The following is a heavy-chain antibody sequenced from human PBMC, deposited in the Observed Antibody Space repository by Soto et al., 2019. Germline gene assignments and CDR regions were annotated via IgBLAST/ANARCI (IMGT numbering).Heavy chain of an antibody. CDR1: GFTFSSYW. J-gene: IGHJ4*02. Sequence: EVQLVESGGGLVQPGGSLRLSCAASGFTFSSYWMHWVRQAPGKGLVWVSRINSDGSSTSYADSVKGRFTISRDNAKNTLYLQMNSLRAEDTAVYYCARVAYCGGDCYNDYWGQGTLVTVSS. CDR3: ARVAYCGGDCYNDY. D-gene: IGHD2-21*02. V-gene: IGHV3-74*01. CDR2: INSDGSST.